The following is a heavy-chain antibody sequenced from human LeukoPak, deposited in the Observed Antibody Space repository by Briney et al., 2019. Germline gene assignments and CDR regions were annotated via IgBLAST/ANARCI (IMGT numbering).Heavy chain of an antibody. J-gene: IGHJ6*02. CDR3: ARASAVAQVGGYSYHPLDV. Sequence: SETLSLTCTVPGGSISGYYWNWIRQPPGKGLEFIGWVHYSGDTDYNPSLKSRVTISLDTSDNQFALKVKSVTAADTAVYYCARASAVAQVGGYSYHPLDVWGQGTTVTVSS. V-gene: IGHV4-59*08. CDR2: VHYSGDT. CDR1: GGSISGYY. D-gene: IGHD5-18*01.